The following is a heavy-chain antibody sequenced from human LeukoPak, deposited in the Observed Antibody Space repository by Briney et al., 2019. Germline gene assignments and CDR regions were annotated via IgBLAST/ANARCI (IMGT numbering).Heavy chain of an antibody. J-gene: IGHJ4*02. CDR1: GFTLSSYA. CDR3: AKERPVSTGGYGDYVDY. V-gene: IGHV3-23*01. CDR2: ISGSGGST. D-gene: IGHD4-17*01. Sequence: PGGSLRLSCAASGFTLSSYAMSWVRQAPGKGLEWVSAISGSGGSTYYADSVKGRFTISRDNSKNTLYLQMNSLRAEDTAVYYCAKERPVSTGGYGDYVDYWGQGTLVTVSS.